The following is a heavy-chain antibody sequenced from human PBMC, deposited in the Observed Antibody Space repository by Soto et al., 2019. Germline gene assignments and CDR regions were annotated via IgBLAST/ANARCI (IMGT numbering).Heavy chain of an antibody. CDR1: GGSISSSSYY. J-gene: IGHJ5*02. CDR2: IYYSGST. CDR3: ATSNWFDP. V-gene: IGHV4-39*01. Sequence: QLQLQESGPGLVKPSETLSLTCTVSGGSISSSSYYWGWIRQPPGEGLEWIGSIYYSGSTYYNPSRKSRVTISVDTSKNQFSLKLSSVTAADTAVYYCATSNWFDPWGQGTLVTVSS.